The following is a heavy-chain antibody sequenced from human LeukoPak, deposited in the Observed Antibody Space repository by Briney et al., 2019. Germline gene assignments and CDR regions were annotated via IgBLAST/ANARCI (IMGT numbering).Heavy chain of an antibody. V-gene: IGHV3-53*01. CDR1: GFTVSSNY. D-gene: IGHD3-22*01. CDR3: AKDGGTMIVVDAFDI. J-gene: IGHJ3*02. Sequence: PGGSLRLSCAASGFTVSSNYMSWVRQAPGKGLEWVSVIYSGGSTYYADSVKGRFTISRDNSKNTLYLQMNSLRAEDTAVYYCAKDGGTMIVVDAFDIWGQGTMVTVSS. CDR2: IYSGGST.